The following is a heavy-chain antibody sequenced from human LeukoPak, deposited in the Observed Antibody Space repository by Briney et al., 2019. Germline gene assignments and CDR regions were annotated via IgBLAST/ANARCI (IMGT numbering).Heavy chain of an antibody. J-gene: IGHJ4*02. V-gene: IGHV4-34*01. CDR1: GGSFSGYY. D-gene: IGHD6-19*01. Sequence: PSETQSLTCAVYGGSFSGYYWSWISQPPAKGLEWIGEINHSGSTNYNPSLKSRVTISVDTSKNQCSLKLSSVTAADTAVYYCVRSSGWLSFDYWGQGTLVTVSS. CDR3: VRSSGWLSFDY. CDR2: INHSGST.